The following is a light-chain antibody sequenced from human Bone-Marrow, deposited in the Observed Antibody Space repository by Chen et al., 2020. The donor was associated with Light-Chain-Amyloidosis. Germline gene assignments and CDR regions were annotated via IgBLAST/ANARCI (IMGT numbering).Light chain of an antibody. V-gene: IGKV2-30*02. CDR1: QSLVHSNGNTY. CDR3: MQGTHWPPFT. Sequence: DVVMTQSPLSLPVTLGQPASISCRSSQSLVHSNGNTYLNWFQQRPGQSPRRLIYQVSNRDSGVPDRFSGSGSGTDSTLKISKVEAEDVGVYYCMQGTHWPPFTFGPGTKVDIK. J-gene: IGKJ3*01. CDR2: QVS.